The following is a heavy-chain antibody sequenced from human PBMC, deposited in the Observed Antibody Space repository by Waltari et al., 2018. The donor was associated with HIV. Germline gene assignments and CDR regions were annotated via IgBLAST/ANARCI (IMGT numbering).Heavy chain of an antibody. CDR2: FSAYDGNK. Sequence: VQLVQSGPEMRKPGASVKISCRASGFTFTNYVFSWVRQAPGQGLEWLGWFSAYDGNKDSAQKFKGRIILTTDTSTTTAQLEVRNLRSDDTAIYHCVRGGGSWLYDMYYYQGLDVWGQGTTVIVSS. V-gene: IGHV1-18*01. D-gene: IGHD2-8*01. J-gene: IGHJ6*02. CDR1: GFTFTNYV. CDR3: VRGGGSWLYDMYYYQGLDV.